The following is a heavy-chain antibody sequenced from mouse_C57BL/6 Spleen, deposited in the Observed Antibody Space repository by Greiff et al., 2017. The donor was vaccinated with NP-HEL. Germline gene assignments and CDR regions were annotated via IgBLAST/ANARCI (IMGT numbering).Heavy chain of an antibody. J-gene: IGHJ4*01. CDR2: INPSNGGT. V-gene: IGHV1-53*01. CDR1: GYTFTSYW. CDR3: ARSRVPTVVATGAMDY. Sequence: VQLQQPGTELVKPGASVKLSCKASGYTFTSYWMHWVKQRPGQGLEWIGNINPSNGGTNYNEKFKSKATLTVDKSSSTAYMQLSSLTSEDSAVYYCARSRVPTVVATGAMDYWGQGTSVTVSS. D-gene: IGHD1-1*01.